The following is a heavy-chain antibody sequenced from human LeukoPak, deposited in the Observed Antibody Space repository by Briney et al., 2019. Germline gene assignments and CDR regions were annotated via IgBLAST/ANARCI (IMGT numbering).Heavy chain of an antibody. CDR2: IYYSGTT. CDR1: GGSIDSSSYC. Sequence: PSETLSLTCTVSGGSIDSSSYCWDWIRQPPGKGLEWLGNIYYSGTTFYTSSLKSRVTISADMTKNQFSLRLTSVTAADTAVYYCARQRADYFYHYMDVWGKGTTVIVSS. V-gene: IGHV4-39*01. CDR3: ARQRADYFYHYMDV. J-gene: IGHJ6*03.